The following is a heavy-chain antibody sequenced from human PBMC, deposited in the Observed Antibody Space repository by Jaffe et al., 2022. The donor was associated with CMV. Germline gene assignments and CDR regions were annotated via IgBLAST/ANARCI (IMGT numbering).Heavy chain of an antibody. D-gene: IGHD5-18*01. V-gene: IGHV3-73*01. CDR1: GFTFSGSA. CDR3: TSPDTAMPTHMDV. Sequence: EVQLVESGGGLVQPGGSLKLSCAASGFTFSGSAMHWVRQASGKGLEWVGRIRSKANSYATAYAASVKGRFTISRDDSKNTAYLQMNSLKTEDTAVYYCTSPDTAMPTHMDVWGKGTTVTVSS. CDR2: IRSKANSYAT. J-gene: IGHJ6*03.